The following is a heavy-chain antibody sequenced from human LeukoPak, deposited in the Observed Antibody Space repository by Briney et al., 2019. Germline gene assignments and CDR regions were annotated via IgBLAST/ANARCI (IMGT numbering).Heavy chain of an antibody. Sequence: GRSLRLSCAASGFTFSSYAMSWVRQAPGKGLEWVSAISGSGGSTYYADSVKGRFTISRDNSKNTLYLQMNSLRAEDTAVYYCAKVLRFLEWLPRRDYWGQGTLVTVSS. CDR2: ISGSGGST. CDR1: GFTFSSYA. V-gene: IGHV3-23*01. CDR3: AKVLRFLEWLPRRDY. J-gene: IGHJ4*02. D-gene: IGHD3-3*01.